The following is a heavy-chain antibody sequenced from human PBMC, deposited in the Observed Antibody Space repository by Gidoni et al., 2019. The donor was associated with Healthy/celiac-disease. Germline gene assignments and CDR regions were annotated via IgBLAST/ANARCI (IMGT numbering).Heavy chain of an antibody. D-gene: IGHD5-18*01. Sequence: QVQLVQSGAEVKKPGSSVKVSCKASGGTFSNYGISWVRQAPGQGLEWMGGIIPSFGTANYAQKFQGRVTITADESTSTAYMELSSLRSEDTAIYYCARDGLLYSSGYNDYWGQGTLVTVSS. J-gene: IGHJ4*02. V-gene: IGHV1-69*01. CDR1: GGTFSNYG. CDR2: IIPSFGTA. CDR3: ARDGLLYSSGYNDY.